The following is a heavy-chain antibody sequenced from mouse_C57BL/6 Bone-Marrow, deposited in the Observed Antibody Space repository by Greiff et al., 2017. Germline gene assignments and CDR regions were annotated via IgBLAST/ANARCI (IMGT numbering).Heavy chain of an antibody. V-gene: IGHV7-3*01. Sequence: EVQLLESGGGLVQPGGSLSLSCAASGFTFTDYYMSWVRQPPGQALEWLGFISHNANGYTSEYSVSVKGRFTISRDNSQSILYLQMNALRAEDSAAYYCARYTLCGSTLDVWGTGTTVTVSS. J-gene: IGHJ1*03. CDR3: ARYTLCGSTLDV. CDR1: GFTFTDYY. D-gene: IGHD1-1*01. CDR2: ISHNANGYTS.